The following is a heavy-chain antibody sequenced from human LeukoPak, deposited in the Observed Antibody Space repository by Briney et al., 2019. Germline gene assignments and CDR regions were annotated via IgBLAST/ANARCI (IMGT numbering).Heavy chain of an antibody. CDR1: GGSISSYY. Sequence: PSETLSLTCTVSGGSISSYYWSWIRQPPGKGLEWIGEINQGGNTNYNPSLKSRVTISVGTSKNHFSLKLTSVTAADTAVYYCARAGYYYDSSGYYYTKNAFDIWGQGTMVTVSS. CDR3: ARAGYYYDSSGYYYTKNAFDI. CDR2: INQGGNT. D-gene: IGHD3-22*01. V-gene: IGHV4-34*01. J-gene: IGHJ3*02.